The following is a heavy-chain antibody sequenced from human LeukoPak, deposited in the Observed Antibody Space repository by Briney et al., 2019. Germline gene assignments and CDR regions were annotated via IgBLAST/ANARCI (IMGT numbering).Heavy chain of an antibody. V-gene: IGHV3-30*04. D-gene: IGHD2-21*02. CDR3: AKDVGIVVVTASQFDY. CDR2: ISYDGSSK. J-gene: IGHJ4*02. Sequence: GGSLRLSCAASGFTFSTYAMHWVRQAPGKGLEWVAVISYDGSSKYYANSVKGRFTISRDNSKNTLYLQMNSLRAEDTAVYYCAKDVGIVVVTASQFDYWGQGTLVTVSS. CDR1: GFTFSTYA.